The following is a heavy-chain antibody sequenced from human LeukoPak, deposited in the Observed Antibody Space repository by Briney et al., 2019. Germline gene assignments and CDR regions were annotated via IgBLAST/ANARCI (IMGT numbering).Heavy chain of an antibody. V-gene: IGHV1-69*01. CDR1: GNTFSRYA. J-gene: IGHJ3*01. CDR2: IIPIFHRT. Sequence: SVKVSCKASGNTFSRYAISWVRQAPGEGLEWMGGIIPIFHRTNYARRFQGRLSLTPDESATTAFMELSSLRSEDTAVYHCARSKLGHGTEYDALDLWGQGTMVTVSS. D-gene: IGHD1-7*01. CDR3: ARSKLGHGTEYDALDL.